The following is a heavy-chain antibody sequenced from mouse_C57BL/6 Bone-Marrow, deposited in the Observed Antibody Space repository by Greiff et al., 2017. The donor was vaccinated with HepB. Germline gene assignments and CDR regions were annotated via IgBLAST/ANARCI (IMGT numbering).Heavy chain of an antibody. CDR1: GYTFTSYT. J-gene: IGHJ3*01. CDR3: ARGPDCYSDREWFAY. D-gene: IGHD1-1*01. V-gene: IGHV1-4*01. Sequence: QVQLQQSGAELARPGASVKMSCKASGYTFTSYTMHWVKQRPGQGLEWIGYINPSSGYTKYNQKFKDKATLTADKSSSTAYMQLSSLTSEDSAVYYCARGPDCYSDREWFAYWGQGTLVTVSA. CDR2: INPSSGYT.